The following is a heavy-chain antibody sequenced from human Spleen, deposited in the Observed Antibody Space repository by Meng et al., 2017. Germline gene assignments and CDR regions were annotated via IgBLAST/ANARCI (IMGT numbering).Heavy chain of an antibody. D-gene: IGHD3-10*01. J-gene: IGHJ5*02. V-gene: IGHV3-21*04. Sequence: GGSLRLSCAASGFTFSSYSMNWVRQAPGKGLEWVSSISSSSSYIYYADSVKGRFTISRDNAKNSLYLQMSSLRAEDTAVYYCAKVFSNNYGSGSYLDWFDPWGQGTLVTVSS. CDR2: ISSSSSYI. CDR3: AKVFSNNYGSGSYLDWFDP. CDR1: GFTFSSYS.